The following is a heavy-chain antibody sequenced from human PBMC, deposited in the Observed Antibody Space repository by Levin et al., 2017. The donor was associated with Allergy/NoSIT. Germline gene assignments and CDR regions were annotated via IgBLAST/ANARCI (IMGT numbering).Heavy chain of an antibody. CDR2: IYPGDSDT. D-gene: IGHD3-3*01. V-gene: IGHV5-51*01. CDR3: ARQPKHITILGEGLGYYGMDV. Sequence: GGSLRLSCKGSGYSFTSYWIGWVRQMPGKGLEWMGIIYPGDSDTRYSPSFQGQVTISADKSISTAYLQWSSLKASDTAMYCCARQPKHITILGEGLGYYGMDVWGQGTTVTVS. J-gene: IGHJ6*02. CDR1: GYSFTSYW.